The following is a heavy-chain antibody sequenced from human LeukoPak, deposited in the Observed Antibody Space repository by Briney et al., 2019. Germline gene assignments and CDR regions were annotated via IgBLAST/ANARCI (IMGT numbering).Heavy chain of an antibody. CDR2: ISSSSSYI. Sequence: GGSLRLSCAASGFTFSSYSMNWVRQAPGKGLEWVSSISSSSSYIYYADSVKGRFTISRDNAKNSLYLQINSLRTEDTAVYYCARDLYYDSSGYPDYWGQGTLVTVSS. J-gene: IGHJ4*02. V-gene: IGHV3-21*01. D-gene: IGHD3-22*01. CDR1: GFTFSSYS. CDR3: ARDLYYDSSGYPDY.